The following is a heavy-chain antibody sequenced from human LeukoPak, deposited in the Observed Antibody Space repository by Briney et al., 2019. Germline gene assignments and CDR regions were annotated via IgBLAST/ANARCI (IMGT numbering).Heavy chain of an antibody. CDR3: ARENSGWYTYWYYYMDV. V-gene: IGHV4-34*01. Sequence: PSETLSLTCAVYGGSFSGYYWSWTRQPPGKGLEWIGEINHSGSTNYNPSLKSRVIISVDTSKNQFSLKLTSVTAADTALYYCARENSGWYTYWYYYMDVWGKGTTVTISS. CDR2: INHSGST. D-gene: IGHD6-19*01. J-gene: IGHJ6*03. CDR1: GGSFSGYY.